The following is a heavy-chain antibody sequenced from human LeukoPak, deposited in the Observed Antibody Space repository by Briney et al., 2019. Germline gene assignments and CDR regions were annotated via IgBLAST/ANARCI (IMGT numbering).Heavy chain of an antibody. CDR1: GGSITTYY. J-gene: IGHJ4*02. V-gene: IGHV4-59*12. D-gene: IGHD3-22*01. CDR2: IYHSGST. CDR3: ARAVWLLPYFDY. Sequence: NPSETLSLTCTVSGGSITTYYWSWIRQPPGKGLEWIGYIYHSGSTYYNPSLKSRVTISVDRSKNQFSLKLSSVTAADTAVYYCARAVWLLPYFDYWGQGTLVTVSS.